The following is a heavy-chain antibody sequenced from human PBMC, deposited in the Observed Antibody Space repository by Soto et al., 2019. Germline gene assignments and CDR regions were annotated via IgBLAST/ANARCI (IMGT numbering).Heavy chain of an antibody. CDR2: IYYSGST. Sequence: PSETLSLTCTVSGGSISSYYWSWIRQPPGKGLEWIGYIYYSGSTNYNPSLKSRVTISVDTSKNQFSLKLSSVTAADTAVYYCARATSGYSFMDVWGQGTTVTVSS. D-gene: IGHD6-13*01. J-gene: IGHJ6*02. CDR1: GGSISSYY. CDR3: ARATSGYSFMDV. V-gene: IGHV4-59*01.